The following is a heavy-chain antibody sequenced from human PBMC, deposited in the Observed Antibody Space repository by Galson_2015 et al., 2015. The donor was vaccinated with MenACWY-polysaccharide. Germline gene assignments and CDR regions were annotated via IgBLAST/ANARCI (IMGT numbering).Heavy chain of an antibody. J-gene: IGHJ5*02. CDR2: IRSSGTNT. D-gene: IGHD3-3*01. CDR1: GFTFPSYA. V-gene: IGHV3-23*01. CDR3: AKDSTDFWSVAGRFDH. Sequence: SLRLSCAASGFTFPSYAMSWVRQAPGQGLEWVSAIRSSGTNTYYADSVKGRFTISRDNSKNTLYLQMNSLRAEDTAVYYCAKDSTDFWSVAGRFDHWGQGTLVTVSS.